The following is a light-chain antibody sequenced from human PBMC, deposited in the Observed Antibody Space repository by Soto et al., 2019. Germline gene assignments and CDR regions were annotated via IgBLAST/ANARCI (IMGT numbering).Light chain of an antibody. CDR1: TGTVTSGHY. V-gene: IGLV7-46*01. Sequence: QAVVTQEPSLTVSPGWTVTLTCGSSTGTVTSGHYPYWFQLKPGQAPRTLLYDINNKHSWTPARFSGSLLGGKAALTLSGAQPEDEADYYCLLSYSGPAIFGGGTQLTVL. CDR2: DIN. CDR3: LLSYSGPAI. J-gene: IGLJ7*01.